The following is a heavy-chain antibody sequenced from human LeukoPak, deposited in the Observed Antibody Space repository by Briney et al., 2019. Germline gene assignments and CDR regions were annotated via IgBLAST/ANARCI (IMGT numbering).Heavy chain of an antibody. Sequence: PGGSLRLSWAASGFTFTRYWMAWVRQAPGKGLEWVANIKQDGSEQYHVDSVRGRFTMSRDNTKNIVFLQMDSLRVEDTAVYYCARVSRSGYYGEYWGQGTTVTVSS. CDR1: GFTFTRYW. D-gene: IGHD3-3*01. CDR2: IKQDGSEQ. J-gene: IGHJ4*02. V-gene: IGHV3-7*01. CDR3: ARVSRSGYYGEY.